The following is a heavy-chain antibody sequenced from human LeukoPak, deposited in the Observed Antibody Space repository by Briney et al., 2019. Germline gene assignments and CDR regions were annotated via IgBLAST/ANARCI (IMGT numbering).Heavy chain of an antibody. CDR2: ISGSGGST. D-gene: IGHD1-26*01. J-gene: IGHJ4*02. V-gene: IGHV3-23*01. CDR1: GFTFSSYG. Sequence: HPGGSLRLSCAASGFTFSSYGMHWVRQAPGKGLEWVAVISGSGGSTYYADSVKGRFTISRDNSKNTLYLQMNSLRAEDTAVYYCAKIVGAMTLDYWGQGTLVTVSS. CDR3: AKIVGAMTLDY.